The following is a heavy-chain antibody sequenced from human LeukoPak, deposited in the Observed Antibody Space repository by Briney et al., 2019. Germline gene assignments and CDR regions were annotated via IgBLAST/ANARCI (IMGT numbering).Heavy chain of an antibody. CDR1: GGSFSGYY. D-gene: IGHD6-19*01. CDR2: INHSGST. CDR3: AKGAGPPWFDP. V-gene: IGHV4-34*01. Sequence: SETLSLTCAVYGGSFSGYYWSWIRQPPGKGLEWIGEINHSGSTNYNPSLKSRVTISIDTSKNQLPMKLNSVTAADTAVYYCAKGAGPPWFDPWGQGTLVTVSS. J-gene: IGHJ5*02.